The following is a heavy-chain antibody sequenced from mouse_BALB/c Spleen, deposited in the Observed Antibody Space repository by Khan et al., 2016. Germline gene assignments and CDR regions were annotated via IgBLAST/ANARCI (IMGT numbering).Heavy chain of an antibody. D-gene: IGHD1-2*01. CDR3: ARLHYYGYMNY. J-gene: IGHJ2*01. CDR2: INTDSSTI. CDR1: GFDFSRYW. Sequence: EVKLLESGGGLVQPGGSLKLSCAASGFDFSRYWMSWVRQAPGKGLEWIGEINTDSSTINYTPSLKDKFIISRDNAKNTLYLQMSKVRSKDTALYFCARLHYYGYMNYWGQGTTLTVSS. V-gene: IGHV4-1*02.